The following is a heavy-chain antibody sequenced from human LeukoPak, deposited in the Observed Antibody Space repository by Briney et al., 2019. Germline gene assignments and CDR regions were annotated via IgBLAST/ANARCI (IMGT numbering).Heavy chain of an antibody. V-gene: IGHV3-33*01. J-gene: IGHJ6*02. CDR2: IWYDGSNK. D-gene: IGHD3-22*01. CDR3: ARDPRSYYDSSGYRNYYGMDV. CDR1: GFTFSSYG. Sequence: GGSLRLSCAASGFTFSSYGMHWVRQAPGKGLEWVAVIWYDGSNKYYADSVKGRFTISRDNAKNSLYLQMNSLRAEDTAVYYCARDPRSYYDSSGYRNYYGMDVWGQGTTVTVSS.